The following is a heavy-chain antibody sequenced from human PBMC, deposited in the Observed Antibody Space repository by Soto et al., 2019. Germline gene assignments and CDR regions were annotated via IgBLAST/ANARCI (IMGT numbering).Heavy chain of an antibody. Sequence: ASVKVSFQASGYTFTGYCMHWVRQAPGQGLEWMGWINPNSGGTNYAQKFQGWVTMTRDTSISTAYMELSRLRSDDTAVYYCAREGEGDGFYGMDVWGQGTTVTVSS. V-gene: IGHV1-2*04. CDR3: AREGEGDGFYGMDV. CDR1: GYTFTGYC. CDR2: INPNSGGT. D-gene: IGHD2-21*01. J-gene: IGHJ6*02.